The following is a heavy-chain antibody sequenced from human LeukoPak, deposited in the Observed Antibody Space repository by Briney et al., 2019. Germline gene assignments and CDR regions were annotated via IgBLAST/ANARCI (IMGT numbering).Heavy chain of an antibody. CDR2: TNHSGST. CDR3: ARDSITMIDY. D-gene: IGHD3-22*01. Sequence: SETLSLTCAVYGGSFSGYYWSWIRQPPGKGLEWIGETNHSGSTNYNPSLKSRVTISVDTSKNQFSLKLSSVTAADTAVYYCARDSITMIDYWGQGTLVTVSS. V-gene: IGHV4-34*01. CDR1: GGSFSGYY. J-gene: IGHJ4*02.